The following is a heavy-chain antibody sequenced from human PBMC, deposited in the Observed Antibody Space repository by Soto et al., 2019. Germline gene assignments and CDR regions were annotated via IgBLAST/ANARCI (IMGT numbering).Heavy chain of an antibody. J-gene: IGHJ5*01. V-gene: IGHV1-69*12. CDR2: IIPIFGTA. CDR3: AGTVPRAYSAYDGLDVHS. Sequence: QVQLVQSGAEVKKPGSSVKVSCKASGGTFSSYAISWVRQAPGQGLEWMGGIIPIFGTANYAQKFQGRVTITADESTRPAWVALRCLGCEARAVYYWAGTVPRAYSAYDGLDVHSGGRGPLFTVSS. D-gene: IGHD5-12*01. CDR1: GGTFSSYA.